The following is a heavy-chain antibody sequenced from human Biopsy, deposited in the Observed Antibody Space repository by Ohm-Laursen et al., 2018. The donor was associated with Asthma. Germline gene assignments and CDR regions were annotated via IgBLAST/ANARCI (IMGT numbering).Heavy chain of an antibody. Sequence: GTLSLTCVLSGGPLRGYVWAWIRQPPGKGLEWIGEIPQGGATAVNPSLKSRVTISMDPSKSQFYLSLRSMTAADTAVYYCASGPEWSGLDVWGQGTTVTVSS. CDR3: ASGPEWSGLDV. CDR2: IPQGGAT. D-gene: IGHD1-14*01. CDR1: GGPLRGYV. J-gene: IGHJ6*02. V-gene: IGHV4-34*01.